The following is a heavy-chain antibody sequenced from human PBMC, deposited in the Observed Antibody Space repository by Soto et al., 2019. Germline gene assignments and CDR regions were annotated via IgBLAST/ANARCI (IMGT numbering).Heavy chain of an antibody. Sequence: SETLSLTCTVSSGSIISSDHFWALIRRPPGKGLEWIGNIYYSGSTYYNPSLKSRVTISVDTSKNQFSLKLSSMTAADTAVYYCARVLRDYPFYYYYMDVWGKGTTVTVSS. V-gene: IGHV4-39*01. CDR1: SGSIISSDHF. J-gene: IGHJ6*03. CDR2: IYYSGST. CDR3: ARVLRDYPFYYYYMDV. D-gene: IGHD3-10*01.